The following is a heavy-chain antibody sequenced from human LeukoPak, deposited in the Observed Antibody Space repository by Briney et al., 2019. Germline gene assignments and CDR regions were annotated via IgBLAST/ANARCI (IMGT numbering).Heavy chain of an antibody. J-gene: IGHJ5*02. CDR2: INSDGSST. CDR1: GFTFSSYW. CDR3: ARDQSSGWYPHWFDP. D-gene: IGHD6-19*01. V-gene: IGHV3-74*01. Sequence: EGSLRLSCAASGFTFSSYWMHWVRQAPGKGLVWVSRINSDGSSTSYADSVKGRFTISRDNAKNTLYLQMNSLRAEDTAVYYCARDQSSGWYPHWFDPWGQGTLVTVSS.